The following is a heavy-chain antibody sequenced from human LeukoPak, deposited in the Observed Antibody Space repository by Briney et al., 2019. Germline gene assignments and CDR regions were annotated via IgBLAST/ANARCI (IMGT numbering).Heavy chain of an antibody. CDR1: GCTFSSYA. CDR2: IIPIFGTA. Sequence: SVKVSRKASGCTFSSYAISWVRQAPGQGLEWMGGIIPIFGTANYAQKFQGRVTITADESTSTAYMELSSLRSEDTAVYYCARYYDFWSGQTRNWFDPWGQGTLVTVSS. J-gene: IGHJ5*02. V-gene: IGHV1-69*13. CDR3: ARYYDFWSGQTRNWFDP. D-gene: IGHD3-3*01.